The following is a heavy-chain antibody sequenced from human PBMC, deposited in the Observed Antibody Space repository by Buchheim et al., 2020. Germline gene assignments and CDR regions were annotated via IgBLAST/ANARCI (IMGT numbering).Heavy chain of an antibody. D-gene: IGHD6-6*01. J-gene: IGHJ5*02. CDR2: ITSSSSAT. CDR1: GFSISSHS. V-gene: IGHV3-48*02. CDR3: APDRKYIWFDP. Sequence: EVQVVESGGGLVQPGGSLRLSCAASGFSISSHSMHWIRQAPGEGLEWVSYITSSSSATYYADSVKGRFTIYRDNAKNPLYLQMNSLRDEDTAVYYCAPDRKYIWFDPWGQGTL.